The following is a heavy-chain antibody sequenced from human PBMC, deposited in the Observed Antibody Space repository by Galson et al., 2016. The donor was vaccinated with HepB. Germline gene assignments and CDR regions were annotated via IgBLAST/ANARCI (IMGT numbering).Heavy chain of an antibody. CDR1: GGSVSSGNYY. V-gene: IGHV4-39*01. J-gene: IGHJ4*02. CDR3: ATPGPTATWGYYYFGY. CDR2: IYYSGRT. D-gene: IGHD1-1*01. Sequence: SETLFLTCSVSGGSVSSGNYYWGWIRQPPGKGLEFIGSIYYSGRTYYNPSLKSRVTMSVDTSKTQISLKLTSVTAADTAVYYCATPGPTATWGYYYFGYWGQGTLVTVSS.